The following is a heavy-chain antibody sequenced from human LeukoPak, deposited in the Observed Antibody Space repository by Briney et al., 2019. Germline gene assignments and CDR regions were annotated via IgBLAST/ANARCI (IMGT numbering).Heavy chain of an antibody. CDR1: GGSISSSSYY. Sequence: SETLSLTCTVSGGSISSSSYYWGWIRQPPGKGLEWIGSIYYSGSTYYNPSLKSRVSMSVDTSKNQFSLKLSSVTAADTAVYYCARDASVDAFDIWGQGTMVTVSS. CDR2: IYYSGST. D-gene: IGHD3-16*01. J-gene: IGHJ3*02. V-gene: IGHV4-39*07. CDR3: ARDASVDAFDI.